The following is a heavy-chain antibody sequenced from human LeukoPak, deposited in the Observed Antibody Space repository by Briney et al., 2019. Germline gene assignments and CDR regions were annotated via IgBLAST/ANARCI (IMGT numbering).Heavy chain of an antibody. V-gene: IGHV3-48*01. CDR2: ISSSSSTI. J-gene: IGHJ6*03. D-gene: IGHD1-7*01. CDR3: ARVLTGTTGGIYYYYMDV. CDR1: GFTFITYS. Sequence: PGGSLRLSCEASGFTFITYSMNWVRQAPGKGLEWVSYISSSSSTIYYADSVKGRFTISRDNAKKSLYLQMNSLRAEDTAVYYCARVLTGTTGGIYYYYMDVWGKGTTVTVSS.